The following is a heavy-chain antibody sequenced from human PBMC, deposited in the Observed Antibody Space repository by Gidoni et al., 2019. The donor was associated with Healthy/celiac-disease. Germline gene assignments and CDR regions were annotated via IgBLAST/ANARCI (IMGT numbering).Heavy chain of an antibody. CDR2: ISYDGSNK. J-gene: IGHJ6*02. CDR1: GFPFSSYG. D-gene: IGHD6-13*01. CDR3: AKDLRRAAAGSDGMDV. V-gene: IGHV3-30*18. Sequence: QVQLVESGGGVVQPGRSLRLSCAASGFPFSSYGMHWVRQAPGKGLEWVAVISYDGSNKYYADSVKGRFTISRDNSKNTLYLQMNSLRAEDTAVYYCAKDLRRAAAGSDGMDVWGQGTTVTVSS.